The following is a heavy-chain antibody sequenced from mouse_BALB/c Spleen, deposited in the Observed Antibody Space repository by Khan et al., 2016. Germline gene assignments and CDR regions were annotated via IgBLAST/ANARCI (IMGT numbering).Heavy chain of an antibody. Sequence: VQLKESGPDLVKPSQSLSLTCTVTGYSITSGYSWHWIRQFPGNKLEWMGYIHYSGSTNYNPSLKSRISITRDTSENQFFLQLNSVTTEDTATYYCASYGNYEGTWWYFDVWGAGTTVNVSS. D-gene: IGHD2-1*01. CDR2: IHYSGST. V-gene: IGHV3-1*02. CDR1: GYSITSGYS. CDR3: ASYGNYEGTWWYFDV. J-gene: IGHJ1*01.